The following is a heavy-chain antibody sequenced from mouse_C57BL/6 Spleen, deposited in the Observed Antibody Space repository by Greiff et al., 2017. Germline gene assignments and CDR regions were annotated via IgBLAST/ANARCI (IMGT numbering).Heavy chain of an antibody. CDR3: ARGTRNWDVAY. Sequence: QVQLKQPGAELVRPGSSVKLSCKASGYTFTSYWMHWVKQRPIQGLEWIGNIDPSDSETHYNQKFKDKATLTVDKSSSTAYMQLSSLTSEDSAVYYCARGTRNWDVAYWGQGTLVTVSA. D-gene: IGHD4-1*01. CDR2: IDPSDSET. V-gene: IGHV1-52*01. J-gene: IGHJ3*01. CDR1: GYTFTSYW.